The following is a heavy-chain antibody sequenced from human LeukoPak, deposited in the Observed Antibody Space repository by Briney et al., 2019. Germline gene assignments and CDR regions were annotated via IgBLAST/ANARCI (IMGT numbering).Heavy chain of an antibody. CDR3: ARGTGIDY. D-gene: IGHD3-10*01. Sequence: SETLSLTCTVSGDSISSYYWSWIRQPPGKGLEWIGYIYTSGGTNYIPSLKGRVTISIDTSKNQFSLKLSSVTAADTAVYYCARGTGIDYWGQGTLVTVSS. CDR2: IYTSGGT. V-gene: IGHV4-4*09. CDR1: GDSISSYY. J-gene: IGHJ4*02.